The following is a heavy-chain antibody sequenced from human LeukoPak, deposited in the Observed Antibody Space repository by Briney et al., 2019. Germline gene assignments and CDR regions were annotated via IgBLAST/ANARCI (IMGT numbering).Heavy chain of an antibody. J-gene: IGHJ5*02. CDR2: ISGSGGST. V-gene: IGHV3-23*01. CDR3: AKDRRVGASTSRWFDP. CDR1: GFTFSSYA. Sequence: GGSLRFSCAAPGFTFSSYAMSWVRQAPGKGLEWVSAISGSGGSTYYADSVKGRFTISRDNSKSTLYLQMNSLRAEDTAVYYCAKDRRVGASTSRWFDPWGQGTLVTVSS. D-gene: IGHD1-26*01.